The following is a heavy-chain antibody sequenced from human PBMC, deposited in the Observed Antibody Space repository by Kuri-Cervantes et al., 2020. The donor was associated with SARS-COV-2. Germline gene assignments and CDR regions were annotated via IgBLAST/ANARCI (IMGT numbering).Heavy chain of an antibody. D-gene: IGHD2-2*01. Sequence: GGSLRLSCTASGFTFGDYAMSWVRQAPGKGLEWVGFIRSKAYGGTTEYAASVKGRFTISRDDSKSLAYLQMNSLKPEDTAVYYCARTYCSSTSCPRWFDPWGQGTLVTVSS. CDR1: GFTFGDYA. J-gene: IGHJ5*02. V-gene: IGHV3-49*04. CDR2: IRSKAYGGTT. CDR3: ARTYCSSTSCPRWFDP.